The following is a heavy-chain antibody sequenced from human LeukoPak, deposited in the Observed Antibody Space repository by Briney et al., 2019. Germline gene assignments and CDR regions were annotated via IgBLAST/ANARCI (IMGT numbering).Heavy chain of an antibody. CDR1: GGSISTSTYN. V-gene: IGHV4-39*01. CDR2: VYYTGIT. Sequence: SETLSLTCTAAGGSISTSTYNWGWIRQPPGKGLEWIGSVYYTGITYYNPSVESRVTISVDTSKNHFSLELNSVTAADTGVYFCARQVRSPVVMFMDVWGKGTTVIASS. J-gene: IGHJ6*03. CDR3: ARQVRSPVVMFMDV. D-gene: IGHD3-22*01.